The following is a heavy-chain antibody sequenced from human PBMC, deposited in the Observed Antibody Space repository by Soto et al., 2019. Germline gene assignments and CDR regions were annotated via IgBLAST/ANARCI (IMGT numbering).Heavy chain of an antibody. CDR3: AKDPQAHRRRGSTPRSVCYFDY. J-gene: IGHJ4*02. V-gene: IGHV3-23*01. CDR1: GFTFSSYA. Sequence: QSGGSLRLSCAASGFTFSSYAISWGRQAPGKGLEWVSAISGSGGSTYYADSVKGRFTISRDNSKNTLYLQMNSLRAEDTAVYYCAKDPQAHRRRGSTPRSVCYFDYWGQGTLVTVSS. D-gene: IGHD3-16*01. CDR2: ISGSGGST.